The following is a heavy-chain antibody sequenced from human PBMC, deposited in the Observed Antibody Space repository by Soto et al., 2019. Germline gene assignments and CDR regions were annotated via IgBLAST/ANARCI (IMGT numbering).Heavy chain of an antibody. Sequence: EVQLVESGGGLVQPGKSLRLSCAASGFTFDDHAMHWVRQGPGKGLEWVAHISWNSETLGYADSVKGRFIISRDNAKNSVYLEMNGLRPEDTAVYFCTRGSAAVRSYFFDSWGQGTLVIVSS. CDR1: GFTFDDHA. CDR2: ISWNSETL. J-gene: IGHJ5*01. V-gene: IGHV3-9*01. D-gene: IGHD1-26*01. CDR3: TRGSAAVRSYFFDS.